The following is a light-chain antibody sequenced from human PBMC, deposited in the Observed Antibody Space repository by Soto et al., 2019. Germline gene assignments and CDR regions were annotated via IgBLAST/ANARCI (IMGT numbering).Light chain of an antibody. CDR1: SSDVGGHNY. Sequence: QSALTQPASVSGSPGQSIIISCTGTSSDVGGHNYVSWYQHHPGKAPKLIIYDVSNRPSGVSIRFSGSKSGNTASLTISGLQAEDEADYYYQSYTSNSVVFGGGTKLTVL. CDR2: DVS. CDR3: QSYTSNSVV. V-gene: IGLV2-14*03. J-gene: IGLJ2*01.